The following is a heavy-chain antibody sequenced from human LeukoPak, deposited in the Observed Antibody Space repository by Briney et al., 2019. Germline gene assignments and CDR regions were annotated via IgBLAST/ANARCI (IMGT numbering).Heavy chain of an antibody. D-gene: IGHD3-16*01. CDR2: INPNSGGT. CDR1: GYTFTGYY. CDR3: ARPHDPYIWGSYCFDY. J-gene: IGHJ4*02. Sequence: GASVKVSCKASGYTFTGYYIHWVRQAPGQGLEWMGWINPNSGGTHYAQKFQGRVTMTGDTSISTAYMELSRLRSDDTAVYYCARPHDPYIWGSYCFDYWGQGTLVTVSS. V-gene: IGHV1-2*02.